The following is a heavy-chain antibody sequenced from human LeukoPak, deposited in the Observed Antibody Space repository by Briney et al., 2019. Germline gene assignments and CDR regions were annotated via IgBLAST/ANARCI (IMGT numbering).Heavy chain of an antibody. V-gene: IGHV3-48*01. CDR3: ARDGLAVAAVFDY. CDR1: GFTFSSYS. J-gene: IGHJ4*02. D-gene: IGHD6-19*01. Sequence: GGSLRLSCAASGFTFSSYSMNWVRQAPGKGLEWVSYISSSSSTIYYADSVKGRFTISRDNAKNSLYLQMNGLRAEDTAVYYCARDGLAVAAVFDYWGQGTLVTVSS. CDR2: ISSSSSTI.